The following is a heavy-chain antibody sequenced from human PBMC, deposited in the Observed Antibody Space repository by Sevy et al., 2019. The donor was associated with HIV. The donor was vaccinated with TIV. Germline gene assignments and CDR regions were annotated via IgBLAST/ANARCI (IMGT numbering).Heavy chain of an antibody. CDR3: AKGGSGYNYFDY. CDR1: GFMIRTYD. CDR2: ISYDGTNK. Sequence: GGSLRLSCAVSGFMIRTYDMHWVRQAPGKGLEWVAVISYDGTNKFYADSVKGRFNISRDNPKNTLSLQMNSLRGDDTALYYCAKGGSGYNYFDYWGQGTLVTVSS. D-gene: IGHD6-19*01. V-gene: IGHV3-30*18. J-gene: IGHJ4*02.